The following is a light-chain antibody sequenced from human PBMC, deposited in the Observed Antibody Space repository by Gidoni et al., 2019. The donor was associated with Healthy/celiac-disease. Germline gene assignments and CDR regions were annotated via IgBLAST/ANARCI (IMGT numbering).Light chain of an antibody. CDR2: AAS. J-gene: IGKJ3*01. CDR1: QGISNY. CDR3: QKYNSAPL. Sequence: DIQMTQSPSSLSASVGDRVTITCRASQGISNYLAWYQQKPGKVPKLLSYAASTLQSGVPSRFSCSGSGTDFTLTISSLQPEDVATYYCQKYNSAPLFGPGTKVDIK. V-gene: IGKV1-27*01.